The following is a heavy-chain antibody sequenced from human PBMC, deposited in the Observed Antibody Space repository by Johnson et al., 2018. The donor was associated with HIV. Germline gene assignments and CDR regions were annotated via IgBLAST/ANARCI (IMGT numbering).Heavy chain of an antibody. V-gene: IGHV3-9*01. CDR1: GFTFDDYA. CDR2: ISWNSGSI. J-gene: IGHJ3*02. CDR3: AKDWYNWNDGGGYDAFDI. Sequence: EVQLVESGGGVVQPGRSLRLSCAASGFTFDDYAMHWVRQAPGQGLEWVSGISWNSGSIGYVDSVKGRFTVSRDNAKNSLYLQMNSLRAEDTAVYYCAKDWYNWNDGGGYDAFDIWGQGTMVTVSS. D-gene: IGHD1-1*01.